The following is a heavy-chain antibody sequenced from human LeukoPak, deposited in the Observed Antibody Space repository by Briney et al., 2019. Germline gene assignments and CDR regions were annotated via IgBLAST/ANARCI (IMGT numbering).Heavy chain of an antibody. J-gene: IGHJ4*02. D-gene: IGHD2-15*01. Sequence: GGSLRLSCAASGFTFSDYYMSWIRQAPGKGLEWVSYISSSGSTIYYADSVKGRFTISRDNAKNSLYLQMNSLRAEDTAVYYRARMLPAIAPDYWGQGTLVTVSS. CDR3: ARMLPAIAPDY. V-gene: IGHV3-11*01. CDR2: ISSSGSTI. CDR1: GFTFSDYY.